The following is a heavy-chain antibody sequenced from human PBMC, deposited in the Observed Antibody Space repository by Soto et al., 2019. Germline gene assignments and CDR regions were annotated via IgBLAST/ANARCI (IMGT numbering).Heavy chain of an antibody. J-gene: IGHJ4*02. V-gene: IGHV1-69*13. CDR1: GGTFSSYA. D-gene: IGHD6-6*01. CDR2: IIPIFGTA. Sequence: GASVKVSCKASGGTFSSYAISWLRQAPGQGLEWMGGIIPIFGTANYAQKFQGRVTITADESTSTAYMELSSLRSEDTAVYYGASYEYSSSTLDYWGQGTLVTVSS. CDR3: ASYEYSSSTLDY.